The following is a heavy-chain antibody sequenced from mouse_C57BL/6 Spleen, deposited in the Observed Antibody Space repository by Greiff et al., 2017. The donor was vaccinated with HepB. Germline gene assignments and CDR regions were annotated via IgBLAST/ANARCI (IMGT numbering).Heavy chain of an antibody. D-gene: IGHD4-1*01. J-gene: IGHJ2*01. CDR3: ARPLTGFDY. V-gene: IGHV1-64*01. Sequence: QVHVKQPGAELVKPGASVKLSCKASGYTFTSYWMHWVKQRPGQGLEWIGMIHPNSGSTNYNEKFKSKATLTVDKSSSTAYMQLSSLTSEDSAVYYCARPLTGFDYWGQGTTLTVSS. CDR2: IHPNSGST. CDR1: GYTFTSYW.